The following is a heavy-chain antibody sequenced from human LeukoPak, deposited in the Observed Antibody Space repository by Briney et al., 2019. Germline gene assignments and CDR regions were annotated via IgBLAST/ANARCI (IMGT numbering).Heavy chain of an antibody. Sequence: GGSLRLSCAASGFTFSSYEMNWVRQAPGKGREWVSYISSSGSTIYYADSVKGRFTISRDNAKNSLYLQMNSLRAEDTAVYYCAGQVMVSTSGGVGYMDVWGQGTTVTVSS. CDR2: ISSSGSTI. CDR3: AGQVMVSTSGGVGYMDV. D-gene: IGHD5/OR15-5a*01. CDR1: GFTFSSYE. V-gene: IGHV3-48*03. J-gene: IGHJ6*02.